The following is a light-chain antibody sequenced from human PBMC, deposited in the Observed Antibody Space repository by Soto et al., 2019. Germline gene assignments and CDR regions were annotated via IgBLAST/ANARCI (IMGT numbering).Light chain of an antibody. J-gene: IGKJ5*01. CDR1: QSISSW. Sequence: DIEMTQSPSTLSASVGDRVTITCRASQSISSWLAWYQQKPGKAPKLLIYDASSLESGVPSRLSGSGSGTEFTLTISSLQPDDFATYYCQQSYSTPPIPFGQGTRLEI. CDR2: DAS. V-gene: IGKV1-5*01. CDR3: QQSYSTPPIP.